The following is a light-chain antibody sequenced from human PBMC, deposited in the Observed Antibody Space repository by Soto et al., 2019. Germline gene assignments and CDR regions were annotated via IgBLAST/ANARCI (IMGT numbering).Light chain of an antibody. V-gene: IGLV1-47*01. CDR3: TAWDDNLTGGV. CDR1: SSNIGSNY. J-gene: IGLJ3*02. CDR2: RNN. Sequence: QPVLTQPPSASGTPGQRVTISCSGSSSNIGSNYVYWYQHLPGTAPKLLIYRNNQRPSGVPARFSGSKSGTSASLAISGLRSDDEADYYCTAWDDNLTGGVFGGGTKLTVL.